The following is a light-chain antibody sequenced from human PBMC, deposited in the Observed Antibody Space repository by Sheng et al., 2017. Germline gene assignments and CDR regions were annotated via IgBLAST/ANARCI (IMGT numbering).Light chain of an antibody. CDR3: QQYGSSLP. CDR1: QSVSSSY. Sequence: EIVLTQSPGTLSLSPGERATLSCRASQSVSSSYLAWYQQKPGQAPRLLIYGASSRATGIPDRFSGSGSGTDFTLTISRLEPEDFAVYYCQQYGSSLPFGQGTRVEFK. J-gene: IGKJ1*01. V-gene: IGKV3-20*01. CDR2: GAS.